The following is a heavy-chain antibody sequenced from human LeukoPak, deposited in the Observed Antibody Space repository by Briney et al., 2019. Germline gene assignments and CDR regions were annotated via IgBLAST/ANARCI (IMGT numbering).Heavy chain of an antibody. V-gene: IGHV3-23*01. Sequence: AGSLRLSCSTSGFTFSNFAMSWVRQPPPKGQELVSSIAGISVYTHVVAPPKGRTSTSRENGENTVYLEMNSLRPADTPVYNCARHTRFVDVVLPMDVWGEGTTVTVA. J-gene: IGHJ6*02. CDR3: ARHTRFVDVVLPMDV. CDR2: IAGISVYT. D-gene: IGHD2-15*01. CDR1: GFTFSNFA.